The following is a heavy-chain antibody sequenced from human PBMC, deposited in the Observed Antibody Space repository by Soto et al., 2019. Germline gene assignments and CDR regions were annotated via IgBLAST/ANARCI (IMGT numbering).Heavy chain of an antibody. J-gene: IGHJ6*02. Sequence: GGSLRLSCAASGFTFSSYAMSWVRQAPGKGLEWVSAISGSGGSTYYADSVKGRFTISRDNSKNTLYLQMNSLRAEDTAVYYCAKVWGGRSPLYYYGMDVWGQGPTVTVSS. D-gene: IGHD3-16*01. CDR3: AKVWGGRSPLYYYGMDV. V-gene: IGHV3-23*01. CDR2: ISGSGGST. CDR1: GFTFSSYA.